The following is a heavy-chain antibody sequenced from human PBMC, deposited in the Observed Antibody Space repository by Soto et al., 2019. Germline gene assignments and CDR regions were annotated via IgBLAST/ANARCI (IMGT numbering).Heavy chain of an antibody. CDR3: ARDDDSSGRRRHIFDY. CDR2: IIPIFGTA. J-gene: IGHJ4*02. Sequence: SVKVSCKASGGTFSSYAISWVRQAPGQGLEWMGGIIPIFGTANYAQKFQGRVTITADESTSTAYMELSSLRSEDTAVYYCARDDDSSGRRRHIFDYWGQGTLVTVSS. D-gene: IGHD3-22*01. CDR1: GGTFSSYA. V-gene: IGHV1-69*13.